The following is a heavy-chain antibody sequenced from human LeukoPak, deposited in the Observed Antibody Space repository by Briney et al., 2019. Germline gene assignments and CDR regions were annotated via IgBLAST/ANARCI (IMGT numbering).Heavy chain of an antibody. J-gene: IGHJ4*02. CDR3: ARDHDTVVGVVIIPNSDY. D-gene: IGHD3-3*01. V-gene: IGHV3-7*01. Sequence: GGSLRLSCTASGFTFSSYSMSWVRQAPGKGLEWVANINQAGSEKYYVDSVKGRFSISRDSAKNSLYLQMNSLRAEDTAVYYCARDHDTVVGVVIIPNSDYWGQGTLVTVSS. CDR2: INQAGSEK. CDR1: GFTFSSYS.